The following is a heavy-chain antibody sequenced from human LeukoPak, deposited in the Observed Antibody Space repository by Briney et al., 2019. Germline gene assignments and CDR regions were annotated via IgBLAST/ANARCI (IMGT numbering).Heavy chain of an antibody. Sequence: PSETLSLTCTVSGVSISSAGYYWSWIRQHPGKGLEWIGYISYRGSPYYNPSLKSRITISVDTAKNQFSLTVFSVTAADTAVYYCAHYSDYVGWSGHWGRGTLVTVSS. V-gene: IGHV4-31*03. CDR2: ISYRGSP. D-gene: IGHD4-11*01. J-gene: IGHJ5*02. CDR1: GVSISSAGYY. CDR3: AHYSDYVGWSGH.